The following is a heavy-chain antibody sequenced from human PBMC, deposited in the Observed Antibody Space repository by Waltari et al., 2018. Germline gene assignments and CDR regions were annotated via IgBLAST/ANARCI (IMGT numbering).Heavy chain of an antibody. CDR1: GGSISSGDYY. D-gene: IGHD7-27*01. Sequence: QVQLQESGPGLVKPSQTLSLTCTVSGGSISSGDYYWSWIRQPPGKGLEWIGYIDYSGSTYYNPSLKSRVTISVDTSKNQFSLKLSSVTAADTAVYYCARASNPSWGYYYYMDVWGKGTTVTVSS. CDR2: IDYSGST. CDR3: ARASNPSWGYYYYMDV. V-gene: IGHV4-30-4*08. J-gene: IGHJ6*03.